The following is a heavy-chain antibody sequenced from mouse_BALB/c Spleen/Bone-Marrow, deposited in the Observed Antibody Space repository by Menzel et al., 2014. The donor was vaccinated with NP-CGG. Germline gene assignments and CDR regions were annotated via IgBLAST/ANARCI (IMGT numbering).Heavy chain of an antibody. CDR3: ARDDAMDY. CDR2: IRNKANGYTT. CDR1: GFTFTDYY. V-gene: IGHV7-3*02. J-gene: IGHJ4*01. Sequence: EVKLVESGGGLVQPGGSLRLSCATSGFTFTDYYMSWVRQPPGKALEWLGFIRNKANGYTTEYSASVKGRSTISRGNSQSILYLQMNTLRAEDSATYYCARDDAMDYWGQGTSVTVSS.